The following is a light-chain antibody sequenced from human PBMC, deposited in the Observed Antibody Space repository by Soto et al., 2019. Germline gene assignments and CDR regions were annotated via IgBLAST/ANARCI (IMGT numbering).Light chain of an antibody. J-gene: IGKJ2*01. CDR2: GAS. V-gene: IGKV3-20*01. CDR1: QSVSSSY. CDR3: QQYGSSPPWYT. Sequence: EIVLTQSPGTLSLSPGERATLSCRASQSVSSSYLAWHQQKPGQAPRLLIYGASSRATGIPDRFSGSGSGTDFTLTISTLEPDDFAVYYCQQYGSSPPWYTFGQGTKLEI.